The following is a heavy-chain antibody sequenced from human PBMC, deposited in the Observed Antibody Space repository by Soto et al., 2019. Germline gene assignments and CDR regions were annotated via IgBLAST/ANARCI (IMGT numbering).Heavy chain of an antibody. CDR1: GGSITDDC. Sequence: SETRSLACTVSGGSITDDCWSWIRQPAGKGLEWIGRMYTKERTNYNLSFKSRVTMSVDTSKTQFSLKVNAVTAADTAVYYCARDDYTDGGNNWSDPWGHGTLVPVSS. CDR2: MYTKERT. V-gene: IGHV4-4*07. J-gene: IGHJ5*02. D-gene: IGHD3-16*01. CDR3: ARDDYTDGGNNWSDP.